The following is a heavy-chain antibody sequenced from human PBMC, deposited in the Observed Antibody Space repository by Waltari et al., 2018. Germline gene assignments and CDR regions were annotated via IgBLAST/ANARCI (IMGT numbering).Heavy chain of an antibody. D-gene: IGHD2-21*01. J-gene: IGHJ4*02. CDR3: ARHQVCCGDDRCYPPFDH. V-gene: IGHV4-39*01. Sequence: QLQLQELGPGLVNPSETLLLTCTVSGGSISTKTYYWGWIRQPPGKGLEWIGSFYYSGSTYYNPSLKSRVHISVDSSKNQFSRKLNSVTAADTALYYCARHQVCCGDDRCYPPFDHWGQGTLVNVSS. CDR2: FYYSGST. CDR1: GGSISTKTYY.